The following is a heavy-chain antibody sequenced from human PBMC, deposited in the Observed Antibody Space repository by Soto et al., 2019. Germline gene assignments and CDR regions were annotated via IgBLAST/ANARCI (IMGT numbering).Heavy chain of an antibody. J-gene: IGHJ4*02. V-gene: IGHV3-23*01. CDR1: AFTFSSYA. Sequence: GGSLRLSCAASAFTFSSYAMSWVRQAPGKGLEWVSGISGSGGSTYYADSVKGRFTISRDNSKNTLYLQMNSLRAEDTAVYYCAKVRPPGDRAMVAQFDYWGQGTLVTVSS. CDR3: AKVRPPGDRAMVAQFDY. CDR2: ISGSGGST. D-gene: IGHD5-18*01.